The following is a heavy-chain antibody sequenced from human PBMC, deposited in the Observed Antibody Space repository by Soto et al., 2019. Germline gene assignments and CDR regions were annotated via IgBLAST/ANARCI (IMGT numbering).Heavy chain of an antibody. CDR1: GFTFNTYG. D-gene: IGHD1-26*01. Sequence: QVHLVESGGGVVQPGRSLRLSCAASGFTFNTYGMHWVRQAPGKGLEWVAVISYDGGDKYYADSVKGRFTISIDNSKNPLYLQMNSLRPEDTAVFFCAKAHWGSGTHFDFWGQGTLVTVSS. CDR2: ISYDGGDK. V-gene: IGHV3-30*18. J-gene: IGHJ4*02. CDR3: AKAHWGSGTHFDF.